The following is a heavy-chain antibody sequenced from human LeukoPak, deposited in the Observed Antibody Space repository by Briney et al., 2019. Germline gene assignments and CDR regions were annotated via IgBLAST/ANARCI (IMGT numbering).Heavy chain of an antibody. CDR3: VTESGWLFDY. Sequence: GGSLRLSCAASGFTFDDYAMHWVRQAPGKGLEWVSLISWDGGYTYYADSVKGRFTISRDNARNSLFLQMNGLKAEDTAVYYCVTESGWLFDYWGQGTLVTVSS. J-gene: IGHJ4*02. V-gene: IGHV3-43D*03. CDR2: ISWDGGYT. CDR1: GFTFDDYA. D-gene: IGHD5-12*01.